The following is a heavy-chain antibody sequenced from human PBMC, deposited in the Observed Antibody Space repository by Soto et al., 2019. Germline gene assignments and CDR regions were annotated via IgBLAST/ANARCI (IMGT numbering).Heavy chain of an antibody. Sequence: PGGSRNLSGAPPGITFANAWMNLVRPAPGKGLEWVGRIENRADGGTADYAAPVRGRFTISRDDSKNTLFLQMNSLEAEDTAVYYCTTDPGDYEDFWGQGTLVTVSS. CDR3: TTDPGDYEDF. J-gene: IGHJ4*02. D-gene: IGHD4-17*01. CDR2: IENRADGGTA. CDR1: GITFANAW. V-gene: IGHV3-15*04.